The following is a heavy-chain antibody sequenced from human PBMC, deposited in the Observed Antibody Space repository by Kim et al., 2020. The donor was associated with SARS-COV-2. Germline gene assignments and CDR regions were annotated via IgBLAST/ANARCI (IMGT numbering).Heavy chain of an antibody. J-gene: IGHJ4*02. Sequence: SSYIYYADSGKGRFTTSRDNAKNSLYLQMNSLRAEDTAVYYCARDGDFDYWGQGTLVTVSS. CDR3: ARDGDFDY. V-gene: IGHV3-21*01. CDR2: SSYI.